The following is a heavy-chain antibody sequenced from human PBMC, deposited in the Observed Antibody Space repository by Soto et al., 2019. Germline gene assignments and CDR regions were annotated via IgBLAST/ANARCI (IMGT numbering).Heavy chain of an antibody. CDR2: ISYDGSNK. CDR1: GFTFSSYA. D-gene: IGHD3-22*01. V-gene: IGHV3-30-3*01. J-gene: IGHJ3*02. Sequence: PGGSLRLSCAASGFTFSSYAMHWVRQAPGKGLEWVAVISYDGSNKYYADSVKGRFTISRDNSKNTLYLQMNSLRAEDTAVYYCARAGYYDSSGYDVGGALDIWGQGTMVTVSS. CDR3: ARAGYYDSSGYDVGGALDI.